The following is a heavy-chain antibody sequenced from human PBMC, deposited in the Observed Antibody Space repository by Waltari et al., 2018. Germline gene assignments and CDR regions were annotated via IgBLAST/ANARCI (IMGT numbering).Heavy chain of an antibody. D-gene: IGHD3-22*01. CDR1: GGSFNDYY. V-gene: IGHV4-34*01. CDR3: ARGDLHYGSSGFFY. CDR2: IHHSGTT. Sequence: QVQLHQWGAGLLKPSETLSLTCGVSGGSFNDYYWTWIRQPPGKGLEWIGEIHHSGTTDDDPSRNSRLSGSVDTSKKQIALRMSSVTAADAAVYYCARGDLHYGSSGFFYWGQGALVAVAS. J-gene: IGHJ4*02.